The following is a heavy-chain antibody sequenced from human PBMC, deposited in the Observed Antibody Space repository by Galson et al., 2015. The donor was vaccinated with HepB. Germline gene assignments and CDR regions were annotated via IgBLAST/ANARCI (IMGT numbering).Heavy chain of an antibody. CDR1: GYIFTSYY. Sequence: SVKVSCKASGYIFTSYYMHWVRQAPGQGLEWMGFISPSGGSTTYAQKFQDRVTMTRDTPTNTVYMELSSLRSEDTAVYYCTRTPGIRLGDPEIDYWGQGTLVSVSS. CDR3: TRTPGIRLGDPEIDY. D-gene: IGHD3-16*01. V-gene: IGHV1-46*01. J-gene: IGHJ4*02. CDR2: ISPSGGST.